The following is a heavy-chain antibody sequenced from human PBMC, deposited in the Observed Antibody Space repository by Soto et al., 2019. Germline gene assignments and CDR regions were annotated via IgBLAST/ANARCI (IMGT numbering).Heavy chain of an antibody. CDR3: ARGGRYGSGSYYPA. V-gene: IGHV4-34*01. Sequence: QVQLQQWGAGLLKPSETLSLTCAVYGGSFSGYYWGWIRQPPGKGLEWIGEINHSGSTNYNPSLKSRVTISVDTSKNQFSLKLSSVTAADTAVYYCARGGRYGSGSYYPAWGQGTTVTVSS. J-gene: IGHJ6*02. CDR2: INHSGST. CDR1: GGSFSGYY. D-gene: IGHD3-10*01.